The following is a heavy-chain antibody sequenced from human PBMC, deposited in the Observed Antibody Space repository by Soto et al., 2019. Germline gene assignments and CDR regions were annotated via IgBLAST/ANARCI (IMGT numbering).Heavy chain of an antibody. Sequence: QVQLVQSGAEVKKPGASVKVSCKASGYTFTSYDINWVRQATGQGLEWMGWMNPNSGNTGYAQKFQDRVTMTRNTSIRTAYMELSSLRSEDTAVYYGARAVGLYSSRNYYYYMDVWGKGTTVTVSS. CDR1: GYTFTSYD. CDR3: ARAVGLYSSRNYYYYMDV. D-gene: IGHD6-13*01. J-gene: IGHJ6*03. V-gene: IGHV1-8*01. CDR2: MNPNSGNT.